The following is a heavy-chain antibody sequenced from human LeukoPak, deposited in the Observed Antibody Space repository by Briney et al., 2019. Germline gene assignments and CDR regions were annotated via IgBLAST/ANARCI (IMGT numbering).Heavy chain of an antibody. CDR3: ARIAADYGGYYYMDV. D-gene: IGHD6-13*01. CDR2: IYYSGST. V-gene: IGHV4-39*07. Sequence: PSETLSLTCTVSGDSISSTNYYWGWIRQPPGKGLEWIGSIYYSGSTYYNPSLESRVTISVDTSKNQFSLKLSSVTAADTAVYYCARIAADYGGYYYMDVWGKGTTVTVSS. CDR1: GDSISSTNYY. J-gene: IGHJ6*03.